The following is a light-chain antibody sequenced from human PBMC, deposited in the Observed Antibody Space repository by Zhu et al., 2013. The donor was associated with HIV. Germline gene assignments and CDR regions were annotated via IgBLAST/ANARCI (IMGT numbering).Light chain of an antibody. CDR1: YDILYDSNNKNY. V-gene: IGKV4-1*01. Sequence: DIVMTQSPDSLTVSLGERATINCKSDYDILYDSNNKNYLAWYQQKPGQPPKLLVYWASTRNSGVPDRFSGSGSGTDFTLTISSLQAEDVAAYYCQQYYSTPYSFGQGTKLEIK. CDR3: QQYYSTPYS. CDR2: WAS. J-gene: IGKJ2*03.